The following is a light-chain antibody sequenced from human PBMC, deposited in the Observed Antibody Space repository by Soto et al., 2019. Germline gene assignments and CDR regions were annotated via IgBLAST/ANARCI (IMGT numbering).Light chain of an antibody. CDR1: SSDVGSYNL. J-gene: IGLJ1*01. CDR2: EGS. V-gene: IGLV2-23*03. CDR3: CSYAGSSTFEV. Sequence: ALTQPASVSGSPGQSITISCTGTSSDVGSYNLVSWYQRHPGKAPKLMIYEGSKRPSGVSNRFSGSKSGNTASLTISGLQAEDEADYYCCSYAGSSTFEVFGTGTKVTVL.